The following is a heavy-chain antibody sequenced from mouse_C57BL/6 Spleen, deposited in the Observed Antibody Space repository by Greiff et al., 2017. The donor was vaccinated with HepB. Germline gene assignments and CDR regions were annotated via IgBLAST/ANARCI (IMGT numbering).Heavy chain of an antibody. J-gene: IGHJ3*01. CDR2: IYPGSGNT. CDR3: AIEGANWGSWFAY. D-gene: IGHD4-1*01. V-gene: IGHV1-76*01. CDR1: GYTFTDYY. Sequence: VKLMESGAELVRPGASVKLSCKASGYTFTDYYINWVKQRPGQGLEWIARIYPGSGNTYYNEKFKGKATLTAEKSSSTAYMQLSSLTSEDSAVYFCAIEGANWGSWFAYWGQGTLVTVSA.